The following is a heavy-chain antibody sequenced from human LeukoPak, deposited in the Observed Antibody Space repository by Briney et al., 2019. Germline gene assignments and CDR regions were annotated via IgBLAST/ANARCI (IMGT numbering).Heavy chain of an antibody. CDR1: GYTFTGYY. V-gene: IGHV1-2*02. Sequence: ASVKVSCKASGYTFTGYYMHWVRQAPGQGLEWMGWINPNSGSINYAQKSQGRVSMTRDTSISTAYMEVSRLSSDDTAVYYCARGRNSDSWYFDWFDIWGQGTLVTVSS. D-gene: IGHD6-13*01. CDR2: INPNSGSI. J-gene: IGHJ5*02. CDR3: ARGRNSDSWYFDWFDI.